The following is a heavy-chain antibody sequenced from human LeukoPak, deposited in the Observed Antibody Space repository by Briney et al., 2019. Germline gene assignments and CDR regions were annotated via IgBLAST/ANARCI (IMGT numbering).Heavy chain of an antibody. V-gene: IGHV4-31*03. D-gene: IGHD3-3*01. CDR2: IYYSGST. CDR1: GGSISSGGYY. J-gene: IGHJ5*02. CDR3: ARAPFPGDFWSGYYSGWFDP. Sequence: SETLSLTCTVFGGSISSGGYYWSWIRQHPGKGLEWIGYIYYSGSTYYNPSLKSRVTISVDTSKNQFSLKLSSVTAADTAVYYCARAPFPGDFWSGYYSGWFDPWGQGTLVTVSS.